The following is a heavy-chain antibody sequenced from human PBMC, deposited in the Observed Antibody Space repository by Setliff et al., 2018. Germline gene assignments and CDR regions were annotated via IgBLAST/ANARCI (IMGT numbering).Heavy chain of an antibody. J-gene: IGHJ4*02. CDR3: ARIAYGSGSYYFDY. CDR2: IIPSTGNT. V-gene: IGHV1-46*01. CDR1: GYTFTSYY. Sequence: ASVKVSCKASGYTFTSYYMHWVRQAPGQGLEWMTMIIPSTGNTNYAQKFQGRVTMTADTSTNTVYMDLSSLGSEDTAVYYCARIAYGSGSYYFDYWGQGTLVTVSS. D-gene: IGHD3-10*01.